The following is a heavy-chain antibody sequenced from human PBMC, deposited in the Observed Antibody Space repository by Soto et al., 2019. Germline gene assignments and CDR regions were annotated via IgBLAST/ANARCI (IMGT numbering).Heavy chain of an antibody. CDR1: GYPFTSYG. CDR3: ARGRIVVSIHDALEM. CDR2: VSAYNGKR. Sequence: QGQLLQSGDEVKTPGASVRVSCRASGYPFTSYGITWVRQAPGQGLEWVAGVSAYNGKRDTAQKFQGRVTMTLDTSTDTAHIDLGALTSADTAVYYCARGRIVVSIHDALEMWSQGTKVTVSS. J-gene: IGHJ3*02. D-gene: IGHD5-12*01. V-gene: IGHV1-18*01.